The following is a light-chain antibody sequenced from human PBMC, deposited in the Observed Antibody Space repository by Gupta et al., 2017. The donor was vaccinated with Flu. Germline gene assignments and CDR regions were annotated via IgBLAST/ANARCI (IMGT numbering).Light chain of an antibody. CDR2: LVS. V-gene: IGKV2-30*01. CDR3: MQGAHGPWA. Sequence: DVVMTQSPLSLPVALGQPASISCRSSQSLVYSDGNTVLHWFQQRPGQSPRRLIYLVSHRDSGVPGRVSGSGSGTEFTLKISRVEAEDVGVEFGMQGAHGPWAFGQGTXVEIK. J-gene: IGKJ1*01. CDR1: QSLVYSDGNTV.